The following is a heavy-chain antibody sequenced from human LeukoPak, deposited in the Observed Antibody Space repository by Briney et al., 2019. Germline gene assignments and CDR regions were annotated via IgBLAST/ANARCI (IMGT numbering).Heavy chain of an antibody. CDR1: GGTFSSYA. CDR2: IIPIFGTA. D-gene: IGHD3-9*01. V-gene: IGHV1-69*01. J-gene: IGHJ6*02. Sequence: GASVTVSCTASGGTFSSYAISWVRQAPGQGLEWMGGIIPIFGTADYAQKFQGRVTITADESTSTAYMELSSLRSEDTAVYYCASAKYYDILTGYPKPYYYYGMDVWGQGTTVTVSS. CDR3: ASAKYYDILTGYPKPYYYYGMDV.